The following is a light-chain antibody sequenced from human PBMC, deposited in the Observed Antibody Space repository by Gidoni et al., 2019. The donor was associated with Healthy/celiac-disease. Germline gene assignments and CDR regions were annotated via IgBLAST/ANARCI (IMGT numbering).Light chain of an antibody. CDR3: QQFNSYPHT. V-gene: IGKV1-13*02. CDR1: QGISSA. J-gene: IGKJ3*01. CDR2: DAS. Sequence: AIQLTQSPSSLSASVGDRVTITCRASQGISSALAWYQQKPGKAPKLLIYDASSWESGVPSRFSGRGSGTDFTLTISSLQPEDFATYYCQQFNSYPHTFGPGTKVDIK.